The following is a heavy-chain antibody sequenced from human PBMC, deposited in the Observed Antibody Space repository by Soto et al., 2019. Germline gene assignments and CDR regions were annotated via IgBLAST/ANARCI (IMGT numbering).Heavy chain of an antibody. CDR1: GFTFSSYS. J-gene: IGHJ4*02. V-gene: IGHV3-23*01. CDR2: FRGSGDDGTT. Sequence: GGSLRLSCAASGFTFSSYSMSWVRQAPGKGLEWVSGFRGSGDDGTTYYADSVKGRFTISRDNSKNMLFLQMNSLRAEDTAIYYCAKKVNSGSGSQYFDYWGQGTQVTDSS. CDR3: AKKVNSGSGSQYFDY. D-gene: IGHD3-10*01.